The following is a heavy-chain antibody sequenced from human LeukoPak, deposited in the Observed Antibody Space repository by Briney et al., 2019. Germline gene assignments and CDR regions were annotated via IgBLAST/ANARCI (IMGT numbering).Heavy chain of an antibody. V-gene: IGHV3-11*05. CDR2: TSGSDSFT. J-gene: IGHJ4*02. D-gene: IGHD6-13*01. CDR3: ARGGNSGFSWYQVIDY. CDR1: AFTFSNYA. Sequence: KAGGSLRLSCAASAFTFSNYAMSWIRQAPGKGLEWISYTSGSDSFTNYADSVRGRFTISRDNTKNSLYLQMDSLRAEDTAVYYCARGGNSGFSWYQVIDYWGQGTLVTVSS.